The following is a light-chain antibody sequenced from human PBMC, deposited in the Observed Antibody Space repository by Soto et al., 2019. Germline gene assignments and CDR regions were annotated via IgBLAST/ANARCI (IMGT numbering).Light chain of an antibody. Sequence: DIQMTQSPSTLSASVGDRDTITCRASQSIGRWLAWYQQKPGKAPKFLIYDASSLEPGVPSRFSGSGSGSEFTLTISSLQPDDFATYYCQQYDSASPTFGQGTKVDIK. J-gene: IGKJ1*01. V-gene: IGKV1-5*01. CDR2: DAS. CDR3: QQYDSASPT. CDR1: QSIGRW.